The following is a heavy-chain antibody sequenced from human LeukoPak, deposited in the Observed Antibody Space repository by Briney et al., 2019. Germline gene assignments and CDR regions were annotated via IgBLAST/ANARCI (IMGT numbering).Heavy chain of an antibody. CDR3: ARGGSYLIPYYYYGMDV. V-gene: IGHV5-51*01. CDR2: IYPGDSDT. Sequence: GESLKISCKGSGYSFTSYWIGWVRQLPGKGLEWMGIIYPGDSDTRYSPSFQGQVTISADKSISTAYLQWSSLKASDTAMYYCARGGSYLIPYYYYGMDVWGQGTTVTVSS. J-gene: IGHJ6*02. CDR1: GYSFTSYW. D-gene: IGHD1-26*01.